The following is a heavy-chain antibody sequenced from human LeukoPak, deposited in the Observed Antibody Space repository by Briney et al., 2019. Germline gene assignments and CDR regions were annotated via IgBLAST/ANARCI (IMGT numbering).Heavy chain of an antibody. CDR2: ISGDGGT. V-gene: IGHV3-23*01. J-gene: IGHJ4*02. D-gene: IGHD2-15*01. CDR1: GFTFGSYV. Sequence: PGGSLRLSCAASGFTFGSYVMSWVRQAPGKRPEWVSAISGDGGTYYADSVKGRFTISRDNSKNTLYLQMNSLGGEDTALYYCARYCGAASCYSGFDYWGQGTLVTVAS. CDR3: ARYCGAASCYSGFDY.